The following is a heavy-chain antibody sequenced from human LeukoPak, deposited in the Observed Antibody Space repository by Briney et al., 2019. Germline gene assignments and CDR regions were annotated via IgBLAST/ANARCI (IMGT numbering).Heavy chain of an antibody. V-gene: IGHV3-33*01. Sequence: PGGSLRLSCAASGFTFSSYGMHWVRQAPGKGLEWVAVIWYDGSNKYFADSVKGRFTISRDNSKNTVFLQMNSLRAEDTAVYYCARWGIADFDYWGQGTLVTVSS. CDR3: ARWGIADFDY. D-gene: IGHD6-13*01. J-gene: IGHJ4*02. CDR2: IWYDGSNK. CDR1: GFTFSSYG.